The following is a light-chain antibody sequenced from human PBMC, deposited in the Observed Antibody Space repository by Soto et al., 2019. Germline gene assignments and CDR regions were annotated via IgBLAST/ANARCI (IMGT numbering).Light chain of an antibody. CDR1: QDISNY. Sequence: DIQMTQSPSSLSASVGDRVTITCQASQDISNYLNWYQQKPGKAPKPLIYEASNLETGVPSRFSRSGSARDFKSSMRILQREDIATYYGQHYDNLLFIFGGRTKVEIK. CDR2: EAS. V-gene: IGKV1-33*01. J-gene: IGKJ4*01. CDR3: QHYDNLLFI.